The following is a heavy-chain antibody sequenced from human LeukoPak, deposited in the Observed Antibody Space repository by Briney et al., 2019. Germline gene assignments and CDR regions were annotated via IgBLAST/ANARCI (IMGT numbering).Heavy chain of an antibody. D-gene: IGHD2-2*01. Sequence: GASVKVSCKASGYTFTDYYMHWVQQAPGQGLEWMGGIIPIFGTANYAQKFQGRVTITADESTSTAYMELSSLRSEDTAVYYCARDHFAMRLGHYFDYWGQGTLVTVSS. J-gene: IGHJ4*02. CDR1: GYTFTDYY. CDR3: ARDHFAMRLGHYFDY. CDR2: IIPIFGTA. V-gene: IGHV1-69*13.